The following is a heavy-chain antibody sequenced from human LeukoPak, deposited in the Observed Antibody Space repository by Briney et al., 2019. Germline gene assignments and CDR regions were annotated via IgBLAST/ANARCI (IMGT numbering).Heavy chain of an antibody. J-gene: IGHJ4*02. D-gene: IGHD3-22*01. CDR2: IIPILGIA. Sequence: ASVKVSCKASGGTFSSYAISWVRQAPGQGLEWMGRIIPILGIANYAQKFQGRVTTTADKSTSTAYMELSSLRSEDTAVYYCARLQKTYYYDSSGYYGLGDYWGQGTLVTVSS. V-gene: IGHV1-69*04. CDR1: GGTFSSYA. CDR3: ARLQKTYYYDSSGYYGLGDY.